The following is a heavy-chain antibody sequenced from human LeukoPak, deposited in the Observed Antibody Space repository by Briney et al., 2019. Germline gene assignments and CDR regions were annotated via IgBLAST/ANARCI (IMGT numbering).Heavy chain of an antibody. V-gene: IGHV1-8*03. J-gene: IGHJ5*02. D-gene: IGHD2-2*01. Sequence: ASVKVSCKASGYTFTSYDINWVRQATGQGLEGMGWMNPNSGNTGYAQKFQGRVTITRNTSISTAYMELSSLRSEDTAVYYCARGRARRASRNNWFDPWGQGTLVTVSS. CDR1: GYTFTSYD. CDR3: ARGRARRASRNNWFDP. CDR2: MNPNSGNT.